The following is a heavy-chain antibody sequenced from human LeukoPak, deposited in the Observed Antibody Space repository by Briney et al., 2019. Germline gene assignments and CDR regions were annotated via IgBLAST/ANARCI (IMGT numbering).Heavy chain of an antibody. Sequence: GASVKVSCKASGYTFTSYDINWVRQATGQGLEWMGWMNPNSGNTGYAQKFQGRVTMTRNTSISTAYMELSSLRSEDTAVYYCSVVVVSRGAFDIWGQGTMVTVSS. CDR1: GYTFTSYD. J-gene: IGHJ3*02. CDR3: SVVVVSRGAFDI. D-gene: IGHD2-15*01. CDR2: MNPNSGNT. V-gene: IGHV1-8*01.